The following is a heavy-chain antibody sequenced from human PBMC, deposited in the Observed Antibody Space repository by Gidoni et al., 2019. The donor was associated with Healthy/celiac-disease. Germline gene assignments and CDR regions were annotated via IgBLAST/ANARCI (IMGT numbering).Heavy chain of an antibody. V-gene: IGHV3-30-3*01. D-gene: IGHD3-3*01. CDR1: GFTFSSYA. CDR2: KSDDGSNN. J-gene: IGHJ5*02. CDR3: ARDRPDFWSGYYENWFDP. Sequence: QVQLVESGGGVVQPGRSLRLSCAASGFTFSSYAMHWVRQAPGKGLEWGEVKSDDGSNNYYADSVKGRYTISRDNSKNTLYLQMNSLRAEDTAVYYCARDRPDFWSGYYENWFDPWGQGTLVTVSS.